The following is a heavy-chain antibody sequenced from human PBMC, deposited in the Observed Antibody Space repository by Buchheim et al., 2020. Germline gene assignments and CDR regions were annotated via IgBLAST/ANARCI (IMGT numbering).Heavy chain of an antibody. CDR3: AKDGVLRFLEWLLYSYYFDF. CDR1: GFTFSSYA. D-gene: IGHD3-3*01. CDR2: ISGSGGST. V-gene: IGHV3-23*04. J-gene: IGHJ4*02. Sequence: EVQLVESGGGLVQPGGSLRLSCAASGFTFSSYAMSWVRQAPGKGLEWVSAISGSGGSTYYADSVTGRLTISRDNSKNTLCLQMNSLRAEDTAVYYCAKDGVLRFLEWLLYSYYFDFWGQGTL.